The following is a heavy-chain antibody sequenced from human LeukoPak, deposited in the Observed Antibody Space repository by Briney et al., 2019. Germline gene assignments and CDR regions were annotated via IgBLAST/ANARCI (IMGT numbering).Heavy chain of an antibody. Sequence: ASVKVFCKASGYTFTSYDINWVRQAPGQGLEWMGWINTNTGNPTYAQGFTGRFVFSLDTSVSTAYLQISSLKAEDTAVYYCARRGSGWRDAFDIWGQGTMVTVSS. D-gene: IGHD6-19*01. V-gene: IGHV7-4-1*02. CDR1: GYTFTSYD. J-gene: IGHJ3*02. CDR2: INTNTGNP. CDR3: ARRGSGWRDAFDI.